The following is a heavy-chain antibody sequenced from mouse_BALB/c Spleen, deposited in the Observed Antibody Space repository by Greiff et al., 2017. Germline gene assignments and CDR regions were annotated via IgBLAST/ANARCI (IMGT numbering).Heavy chain of an antibody. D-gene: IGHD1-1*01. Sequence: VQLVESGAELVRPGTSVKISCKASGYTFTNYWLGWVKQRPGHGLEWIGDIYPGGGYTNYNEKFKGKATLTADTSSSTAYMQLSSLTSEDSAVYFCAPYYYGSDWYFDVWGAGTTVTVSS. CDR1: GYTFTNYW. V-gene: IGHV1-63*02. CDR3: APYYYGSDWYFDV. CDR2: IYPGGGYT. J-gene: IGHJ1*01.